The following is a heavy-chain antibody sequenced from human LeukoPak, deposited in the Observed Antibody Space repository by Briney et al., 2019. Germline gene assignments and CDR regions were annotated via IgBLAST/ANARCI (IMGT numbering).Heavy chain of an antibody. CDR3: ARGSRGYSYG. J-gene: IGHJ4*02. Sequence: SETLSLTCAVYGGSFSGYYWSWIRQPPGKGLEWIGEINHSGSTNYNPSLKSRVTISVDTSNNHFSLKLSSVTAADTAVYYCARGSRGYSYGWGQGTLVTVSS. D-gene: IGHD5-18*01. CDR1: GGSFSGYY. CDR2: INHSGST. V-gene: IGHV4-34*01.